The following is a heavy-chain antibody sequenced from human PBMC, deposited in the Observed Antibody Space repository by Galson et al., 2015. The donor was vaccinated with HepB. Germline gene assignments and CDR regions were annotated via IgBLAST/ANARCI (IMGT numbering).Heavy chain of an antibody. CDR1: GFTFSSYG. D-gene: IGHD1-1*01. V-gene: IGHV3-30*18. Sequence: SLRLSCAASGFTFSSYGMHWVRQAPGKGLEWVAVISYDGSNKYYADSVKGRFTISRDNSKNTLYLQMNSLRAEDTAVYYCAKDFSRRTTYWYFDLWGRGTLVTVSS. CDR3: AKDFSRRTTYWYFDL. J-gene: IGHJ2*01. CDR2: ISYDGSNK.